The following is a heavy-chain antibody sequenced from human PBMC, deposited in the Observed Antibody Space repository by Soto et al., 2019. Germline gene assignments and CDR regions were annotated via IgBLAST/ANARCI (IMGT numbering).Heavy chain of an antibody. CDR3: ARGGFISTTIPSGFDP. CDR1: GYTFTSYY. CDR2: INPSGGST. J-gene: IGHJ5*02. Sequence: QVQLVQSGAEVKKPGASVKVSCKASGYTFTSYYMHWVRQAPGQGLEWMGIINPSGGSTSYAQKFQGRVTMPRDTSTSTVYMELSSLRSEDTAVYYCARGGFISTTIPSGFDPWGQGTLVTVSS. D-gene: IGHD2-2*01. V-gene: IGHV1-46*01.